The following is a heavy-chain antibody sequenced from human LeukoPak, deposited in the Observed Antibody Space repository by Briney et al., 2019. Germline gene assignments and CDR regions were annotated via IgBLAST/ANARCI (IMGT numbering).Heavy chain of an antibody. CDR3: ARGRSGSYYRPFYFDY. CDR1: GFTFSGYW. D-gene: IGHD1-26*01. CDR2: IKQDGSEK. J-gene: IGHJ4*02. Sequence: GGSLRLSCAASGFTFSGYWMSWVRQAAGKELECVANIKQDGSEKYYVNSVKGRFTISRDNAKNSLYLQMNSLRAEDTAVYYCARGRSGSYYRPFYFDYWGQGTLVTVSS. V-gene: IGHV3-7*04.